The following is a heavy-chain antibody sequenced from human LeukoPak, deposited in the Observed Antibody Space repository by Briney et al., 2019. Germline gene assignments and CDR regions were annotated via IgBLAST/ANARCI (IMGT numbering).Heavy chain of an antibody. D-gene: IGHD3-10*01. CDR1: GYTFTSYD. J-gene: IGHJ5*02. V-gene: IGHV1-8*01. CDR3: ARTASITMVRGVMDFRFDP. CDR2: MNPNSGNT. Sequence: GASVKVSCKASGYTFTSYDINWVRQATGQGLEWMGWMNPNSGNTGYAQKFQGRVTMTRNTSISTAYMELSSLRSEDTAVYYCARTASITMVRGVMDFRFDPWGQGTLVTVSS.